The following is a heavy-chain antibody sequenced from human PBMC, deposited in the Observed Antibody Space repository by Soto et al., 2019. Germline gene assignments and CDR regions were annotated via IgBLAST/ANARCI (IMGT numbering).Heavy chain of an antibody. V-gene: IGHV1-18*01. D-gene: IGHD3-10*01. Sequence: ASVKVSCKASGYTFTNYGLIWVRQAPGQGLEWMGWITAYNGNTKYAQKFQGRVTMTTDTSADTANMELRSLTSDDTAVYYCARGLYGSGRTLDAFDVWGQGTMVTVSS. CDR1: GYTFTNYG. CDR3: ARGLYGSGRTLDAFDV. J-gene: IGHJ3*01. CDR2: ITAYNGNT.